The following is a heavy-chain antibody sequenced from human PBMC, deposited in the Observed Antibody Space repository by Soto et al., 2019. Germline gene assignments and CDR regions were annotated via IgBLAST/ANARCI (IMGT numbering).Heavy chain of an antibody. D-gene: IGHD2-15*01. CDR3: ARAGDCGGSCYAFDI. CDR2: ISSSGSTI. Sequence: GGSLRLSCVASGFTFSDYYMSWIRQAPGKGLEWVSYISSSGSTIYYADSVKGRFTISRDNAKNSLYLQMNSLRAEDTAVYYCARAGDCGGSCYAFDIWGQGTMVTVSS. CDR1: GFTFSDYY. V-gene: IGHV3-11*01. J-gene: IGHJ3*02.